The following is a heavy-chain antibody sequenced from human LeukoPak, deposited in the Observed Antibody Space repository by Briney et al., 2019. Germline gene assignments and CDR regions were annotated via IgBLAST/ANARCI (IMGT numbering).Heavy chain of an antibody. CDR2: IIPIFGTA. J-gene: IGHJ4*02. CDR3: ARAPDTAMDNFDY. CDR1: GGTFSSYA. Sequence: SEKVSCKASGGTFSSYAISWVRQAPGQGLEWMGGIIPIFGTANYAQKFQGRVTITTDESTSTAYMELSSLRSEDTAVYYCARAPDTAMDNFDYWGQGSLVSVSS. D-gene: IGHD5-18*01. V-gene: IGHV1-69*05.